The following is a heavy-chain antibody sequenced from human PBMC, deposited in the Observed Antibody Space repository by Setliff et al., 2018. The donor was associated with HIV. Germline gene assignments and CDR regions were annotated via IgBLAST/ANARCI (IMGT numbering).Heavy chain of an antibody. CDR1: GGSISSSSYY. V-gene: IGHV4-39*07. J-gene: IGHJ4*02. CDR3: ARDLGYCSGGSCYWYY. D-gene: IGHD2-15*01. CDR2: IYYSGST. Sequence: SETLSLTCTVSGGSISSSSYYWGWIRQPPGKGLEWIGSIYYSGSTFYNPSLKSRVSTSLDMSKNLFSLNLTSVTAADTAVYYCARDLGYCSGGSCYWYYWGQGTLVTVSS.